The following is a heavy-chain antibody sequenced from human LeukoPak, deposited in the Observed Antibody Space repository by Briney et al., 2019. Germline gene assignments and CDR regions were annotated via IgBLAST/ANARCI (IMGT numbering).Heavy chain of an antibody. J-gene: IGHJ4*02. CDR2: IYYSGST. CDR1: GGSISSSYY. D-gene: IGHD3-22*01. V-gene: IGHV4-61*01. CDR3: AREGEGEHYYDSSPLGY. Sequence: PSETLSLTCAVSGGSISSSYYWSWIRQPPGKGLEWIGYIYYSGSTNYNPSLKSRVTISVDTSKNQFSLKLSSVTAADTAVYYCAREGEGEHYYDSSPLGYWGQGTLVTVSS.